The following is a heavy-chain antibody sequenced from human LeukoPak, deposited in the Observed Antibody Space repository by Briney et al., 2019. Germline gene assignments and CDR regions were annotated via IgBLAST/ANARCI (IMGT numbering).Heavy chain of an antibody. D-gene: IGHD3-22*01. V-gene: IGHV3-21*01. CDR1: GFTFSSYS. CDR2: ISSSSSYI. Sequence: GGSLRLSCAASGFTFSSYSMNWVRQAPGKGLKWVSSISSSSSYIYYADSVKGRFTISRDNAKNSLYLQMNSLRAEDTAVYYCARYPPFYDSSGYSFDYWGQGTLVTVSS. J-gene: IGHJ4*02. CDR3: ARYPPFYDSSGYSFDY.